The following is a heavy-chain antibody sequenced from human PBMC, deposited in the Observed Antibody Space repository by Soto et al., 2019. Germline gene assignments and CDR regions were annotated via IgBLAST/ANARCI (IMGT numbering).Heavy chain of an antibody. CDR3: ELVVVPAASYYYYGMDV. J-gene: IGHJ6*02. V-gene: IGHV1-69*06. D-gene: IGHD2-2*01. Sequence: QVQLVQSGAEVKKPGSSVKVSCKASGGTFSSYAISWVRQAPGQGLEWMGGIIPIFGTANYAQQFQGRVTITADKSTSTAYMELSSLRSEDTAVYYCELVVVPAASYYYYGMDVWGQGTTVTVSS. CDR2: IIPIFGTA. CDR1: GGTFSSYA.